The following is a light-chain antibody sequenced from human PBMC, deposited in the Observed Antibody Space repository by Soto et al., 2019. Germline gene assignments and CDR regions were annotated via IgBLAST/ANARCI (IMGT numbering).Light chain of an antibody. J-gene: IGLJ2*01. V-gene: IGLV2-8*01. Sequence: QSALTQPPSASGSPGQSVTISCTGTPSDVGGSNSVSWYQQHPGKAPNLMIYAVNKRPSGVPDRFSGSKSGNTASLTVSGLQAADEAYYFCSSYAPSDVVFGGGTKLTVL. CDR2: AVN. CDR3: SSYAPSDVV. CDR1: PSDVGGSNS.